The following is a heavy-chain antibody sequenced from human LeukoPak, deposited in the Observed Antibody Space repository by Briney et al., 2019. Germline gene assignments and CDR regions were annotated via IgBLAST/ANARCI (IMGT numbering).Heavy chain of an antibody. V-gene: IGHV3-74*01. CDR2: INSDGSST. CDR3: ARGIDY. Sequence: GGSLRLSCAASGFTFSSYWMHWVRQVPGKGLVWVSRINSDGSSTTYADSVRGRFTISRDTSKNMVFLQMNSLRVEDTAVYYCARGIDYWGRGTLVTVSS. CDR1: GFTFSSYW. J-gene: IGHJ4*02.